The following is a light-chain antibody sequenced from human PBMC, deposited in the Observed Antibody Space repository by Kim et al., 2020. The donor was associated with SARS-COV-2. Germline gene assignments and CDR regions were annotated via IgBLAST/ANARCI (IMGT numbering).Light chain of an antibody. CDR1: QSVSSN. Sequence: EIVMTQSPATLSVSPGERAILSCRASQSVSSNLAWYQQKPGQAPRLLIYSASTRATGIPARFSGSGSGTEFTLTISSLQSEDFAVYYCKQYKNWPYTFGQGTKLEI. J-gene: IGKJ2*01. V-gene: IGKV3-15*01. CDR3: KQYKNWPYT. CDR2: SAS.